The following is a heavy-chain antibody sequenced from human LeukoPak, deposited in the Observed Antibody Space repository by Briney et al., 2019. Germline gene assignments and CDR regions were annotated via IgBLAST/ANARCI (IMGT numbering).Heavy chain of an antibody. D-gene: IGHD6-19*01. CDR2: IYNSENT. J-gene: IGHJ2*01. CDR3: ARFHSGPSGWYVLWYFDL. Sequence: PSETLSLTCTVSGGSVTSFYWSWIRQPPGKGLEWIGYIYNSENTKYNSSLESRVTMSVDTSKNQLFLKLSSVTAADTAVYYCARFHSGPSGWYVLWYFDLWGRGTLLTVSS. V-gene: IGHV4-4*09. CDR1: GGSVTSFY.